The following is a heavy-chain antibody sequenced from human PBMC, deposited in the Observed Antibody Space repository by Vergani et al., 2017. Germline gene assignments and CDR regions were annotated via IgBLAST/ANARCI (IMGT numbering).Heavy chain of an antibody. J-gene: IGHJ4*02. CDR3: ARGAGSFDY. D-gene: IGHD2-15*01. Sequence: EVQLAESGGGLVQPGGSLRLSCAASGFTFSSYSMNWVRQAPGKGLEWVSYISSSSSTIYYADSVKGRFTISRDNSKNTLYLQMNSLRAEDTAVYYCARGAGSFDYWGQGTLVTVSS. CDR2: ISSSSSTI. CDR1: GFTFSSYS. V-gene: IGHV3-48*01.